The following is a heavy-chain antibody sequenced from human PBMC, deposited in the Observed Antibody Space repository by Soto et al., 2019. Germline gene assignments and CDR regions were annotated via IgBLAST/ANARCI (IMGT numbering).Heavy chain of an antibody. CDR2: ISSSSSYI. Sequence: GGSLRLSCAASGFTFSSYSMNRVRQAPGKGLEWVSSISSSSSYIYYADSVKGRFTISRDNAKNSLYLQMNSLRAEDTAVYYCARDVTSSTYYYLSPGGFDPWDQGTLVTVSS. D-gene: IGHD3-22*01. J-gene: IGHJ5*02. CDR3: ARDVTSSTYYYLSPGGFDP. CDR1: GFTFSSYS. V-gene: IGHV3-21*01.